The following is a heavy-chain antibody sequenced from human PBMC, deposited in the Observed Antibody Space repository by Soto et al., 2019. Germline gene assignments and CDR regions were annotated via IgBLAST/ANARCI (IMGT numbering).Heavy chain of an antibody. CDR1: GFTFSSYG. Sequence: HPGGSLRLSCAASGFTFSSYGMHWVRQAPGKGLEWVAVISYDGSNKYYADSVKGRFTISRDNSKNTLYLQMNSLRAEDTAVYYCAKVEQQLVRKYYYYGMDVWGQGTTVTVSS. J-gene: IGHJ6*02. D-gene: IGHD6-13*01. CDR3: AKVEQQLVRKYYYYGMDV. V-gene: IGHV3-30*18. CDR2: ISYDGSNK.